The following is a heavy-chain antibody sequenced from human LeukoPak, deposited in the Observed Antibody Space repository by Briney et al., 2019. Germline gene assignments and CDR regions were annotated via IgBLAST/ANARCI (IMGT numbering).Heavy chain of an antibody. V-gene: IGHV4-61*02. CDR1: GGSISSGSYY. CDR2: IYPSGST. D-gene: IGHD6-19*01. CDR3: ARGRAVADSNPIDY. J-gene: IGHJ4*02. Sequence: KSSQTLSLTCTVSGGSISSGSYYWSWIRQPAGKGLEWIGRIYPSGSTNYNPSLKSRVTMSMDTSKNQFSLKLSSVTAADTAVYYCARGRAVADSNPIDYWGQGTLVTVSS.